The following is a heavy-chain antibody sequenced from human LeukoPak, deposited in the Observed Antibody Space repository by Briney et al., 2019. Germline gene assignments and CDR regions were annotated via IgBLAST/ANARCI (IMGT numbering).Heavy chain of an antibody. D-gene: IGHD2/OR15-2a*01. J-gene: IGHJ4*02. V-gene: IGHV3-23*01. CDR2: ISAGGGTT. CDR1: GFSFSSFA. Sequence: GGPLRLSCAASGFSFSSFAMDWVRQAPGKGLEWLSVISAGGGTTYYADSVKGRFTISRDNAKNSVYLQMNSLRAEDTAVYYCARDAPAGEKPEYFFDYWGQGTLVTVSS. CDR3: ARDAPAGEKPEYFFDY.